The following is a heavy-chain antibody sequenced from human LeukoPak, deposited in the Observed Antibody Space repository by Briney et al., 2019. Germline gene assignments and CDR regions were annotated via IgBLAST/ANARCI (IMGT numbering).Heavy chain of an antibody. CDR1: GGSISSYY. Sequence: SETLSLTCTVSGGSISSYYWSWIRQPPGKGLEWIGYIYYSGSTNYNPSLKGRVTISVDTSKNQFSLKLSSVTAADTAVYYCASSYYYGSGSYYNSFDYWGQGTLVTVSS. CDR3: ASSYYYGSGSYYNSFDY. J-gene: IGHJ4*02. V-gene: IGHV4-59*01. D-gene: IGHD3-10*01. CDR2: IYYSGST.